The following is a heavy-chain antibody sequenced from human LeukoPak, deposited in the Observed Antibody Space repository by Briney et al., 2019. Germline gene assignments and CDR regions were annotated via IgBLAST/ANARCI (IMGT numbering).Heavy chain of an antibody. V-gene: IGHV4-39*01. CDR1: GASISRYY. Sequence: SETLSLTCSVSGASISRYYWGWIRQPPGKGLEWIGSIYYSGSTYYNPSLKSRVTISVDTSKNQFSLKLSSVTAADTAVYYCARLPPYYDILTGPPPRDYYYGMDVWGQGTTVTVSS. D-gene: IGHD3-9*01. CDR3: ARLPPYYDILTGPPPRDYYYGMDV. CDR2: IYYSGST. J-gene: IGHJ6*02.